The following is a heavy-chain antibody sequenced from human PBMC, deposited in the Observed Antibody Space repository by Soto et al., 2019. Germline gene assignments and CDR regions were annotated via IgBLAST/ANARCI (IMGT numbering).Heavy chain of an antibody. CDR3: ARHKGGRGNTIFGVVRARFDP. Sequence: SETLSLTCTVSGGSISSSSYYWGWIRQPPGKGLEWIGSIYYSGSTYYNPSLKSRVTISVDTSKNQFSLKLSSVTAADTAVYYCARHKGGRGNTIFGVVRARFDPWGQGTLVTVSS. V-gene: IGHV4-39*01. D-gene: IGHD3-3*01. J-gene: IGHJ5*02. CDR2: IYYSGST. CDR1: GGSISSSSYY.